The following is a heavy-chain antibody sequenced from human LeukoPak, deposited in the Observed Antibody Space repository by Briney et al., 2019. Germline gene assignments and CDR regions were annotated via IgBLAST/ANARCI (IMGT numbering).Heavy chain of an antibody. CDR2: IMPIFRTA. CDR1: GGTFSRYA. D-gene: IGHD3-22*01. Sequence: ASVKVSCKASGGTFSRYAISWVRQAPGQGLEWVGGIMPIFRTANYAQKFQGRVTVTTDESAGIVYMELSSLRSEDTAVYYCASGVHDSSGALGDWGQGTLVTVSS. CDR3: ASGVHDSSGALGD. V-gene: IGHV1-69*05. J-gene: IGHJ4*02.